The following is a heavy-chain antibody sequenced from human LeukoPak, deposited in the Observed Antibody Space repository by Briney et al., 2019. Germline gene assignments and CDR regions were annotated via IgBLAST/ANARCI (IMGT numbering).Heavy chain of an antibody. V-gene: IGHV4-34*01. J-gene: IGHJ5*02. CDR2: INHSGST. D-gene: IGHD6-13*01. CDR1: GGSFSGYY. CDR3: AALAGYSSSWPKNWFDP. Sequence: ETSQTLSLTCAVYGGSFSGYYWSWIRQPPGKGLEWIGEINHSGSTNYNPSLKSRVTISVDTSKNQFSLKLSSVTAADTAVYYCAALAGYSSSWPKNWFDPWGQGTLVTVSS.